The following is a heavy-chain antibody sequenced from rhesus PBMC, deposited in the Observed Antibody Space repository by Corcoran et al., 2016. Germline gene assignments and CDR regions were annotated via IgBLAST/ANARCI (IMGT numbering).Heavy chain of an antibody. D-gene: IGHD3-28*01. CDR2: IYGSSGST. CDR3: ARGTYYYDSGYSDY. J-gene: IGHJ4*01. Sequence: QVQLQESGPGVVKPSETLSLTCAVSGGSISSGYDWSWLRKPPGKGLEWIGYIYGSSGSTNYNPYLKNRVTMSKDASKNQFSLKLSAVTAADTAVYYCARGTYYYDSGYSDYWGQGVLVTVSS. V-gene: IGHV4-76*01. CDR1: GGSISSGYD.